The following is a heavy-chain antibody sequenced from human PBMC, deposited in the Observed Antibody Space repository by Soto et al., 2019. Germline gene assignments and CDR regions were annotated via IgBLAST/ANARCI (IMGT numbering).Heavy chain of an antibody. J-gene: IGHJ4*01. D-gene: IGHD3-3*01. V-gene: IGHV1-69*06. CDR3: ATGFWSGPIAHYFDY. CDR2: NIPLFGTE. Sequence: QVHLGQSGAEVKKPGSSVKVSCKASGGSFSTYAINWLRQAPGQGLDWIGGNIPLFGTEYYAKNFQDRFTFTADKSTTTAYMEVRSLTSEDTDVYYCATGFWSGPIAHYFDYWGQGTLVTVSS. CDR1: GGSFSTYA.